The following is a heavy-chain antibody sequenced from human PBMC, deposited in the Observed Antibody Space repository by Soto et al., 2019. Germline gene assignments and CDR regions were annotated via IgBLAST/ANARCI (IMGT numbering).Heavy chain of an antibody. CDR2: INRDGSSI. V-gene: IGHV3-74*01. D-gene: IGHD6-13*01. CDR1: ELTFRNHW. Sequence: GGPQRLSCAASELTFRNHWMHRVRQATGKGLVWVSRINRDGSSINYADSARGRVTISRDNAKNTLYLQVNGLRAEDTAVYYCAREIATTGEYYFDYWGQGILVTVSS. J-gene: IGHJ4*02. CDR3: AREIATTGEYYFDY.